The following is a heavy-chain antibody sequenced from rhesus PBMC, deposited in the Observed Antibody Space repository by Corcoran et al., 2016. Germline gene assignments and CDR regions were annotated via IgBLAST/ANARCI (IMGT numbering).Heavy chain of an antibody. CDR2: SRSGGST. CDR1: GYSISSGYY. D-gene: IGHD3-22*01. J-gene: IGHJ6*01. V-gene: IGHV4S14*01. Sequence: QVQLQESGPGLVKPSETLSLTCAVSGYSISSGYYWGWIRPPPGKGLEWFGYSRSGGSTSPIPSLKSRVTLSVDTAKNQFYLKLSSVTAADTAVYYCARHWSDYYGLDSWGQGVVVTVSS. CDR3: ARHWSDYYGLDS.